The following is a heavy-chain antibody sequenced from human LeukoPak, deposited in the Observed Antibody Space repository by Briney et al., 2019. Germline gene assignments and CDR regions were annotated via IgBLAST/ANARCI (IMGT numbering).Heavy chain of an antibody. CDR3: AREDTAMVTFDY. Sequence: SETLSLTCTVSGGSISSYYWSWIRQPAGKGLEWIGRIYTSGSTNYNPSLKSRVTMSVDTSKNQFSPKLSSVTAADTAVYYCAREDTAMVTFDYWGQGTLVTVSS. CDR1: GGSISSYY. D-gene: IGHD5-18*01. V-gene: IGHV4-4*07. CDR2: IYTSGST. J-gene: IGHJ4*02.